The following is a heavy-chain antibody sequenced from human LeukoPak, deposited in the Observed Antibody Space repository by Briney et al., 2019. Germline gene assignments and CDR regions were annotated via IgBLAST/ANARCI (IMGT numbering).Heavy chain of an antibody. D-gene: IGHD3-16*01. J-gene: IGHJ4*02. CDR3: ARGHEGVTYYFVC. CDR1: GYSFTSYW. V-gene: IGHV5-51*01. CDR2: IHPGDSDT. Sequence: GESLKISCKGSGYSFTSYWIGWVRQMPRKGLEWRGIIHPGDSDTRYRPSFQGQVIISADKSTSTASLQWSGLNASDTAMYYYARGHEGVTYYFVCWGQGTLVSVSS.